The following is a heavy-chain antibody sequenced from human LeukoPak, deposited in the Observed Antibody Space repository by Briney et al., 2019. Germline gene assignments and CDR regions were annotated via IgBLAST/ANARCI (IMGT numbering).Heavy chain of an antibody. CDR1: GFTYSNYG. CDR2: ISSSSSTI. Sequence: GGSLRLSCAASGFTYSNYGMNWVRQAPGKGLEWVSYISSSSSTIYYGDSVKGRFTISRDNAKNLLFLQMNSLRAEDTAVYYCATDSAREFWGQGVLVSVSS. V-gene: IGHV3-48*01. J-gene: IGHJ4*02. CDR3: ATDSAREF. D-gene: IGHD6-6*01.